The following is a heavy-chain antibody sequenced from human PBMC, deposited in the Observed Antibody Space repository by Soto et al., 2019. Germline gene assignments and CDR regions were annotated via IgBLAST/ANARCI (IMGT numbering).Heavy chain of an antibody. Sequence: SETLSLTCSVSDGSISSPDYYWNWIRQSPGKGLEWIGYVYYGGTTYYKSSLKSRIFMSLDTSKRQLSLRLSSVTAADTAVYYCARDYRTPSGGMDVWGQGTTVTVSS. CDR3: ARDYRTPSGGMDV. CDR2: VYYGGTT. V-gene: IGHV4-31*03. D-gene: IGHD3-16*02. J-gene: IGHJ6*02. CDR1: DGSISSPDYY.